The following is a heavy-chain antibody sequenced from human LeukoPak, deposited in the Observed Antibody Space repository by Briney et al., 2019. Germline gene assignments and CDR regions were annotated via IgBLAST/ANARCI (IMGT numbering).Heavy chain of an antibody. CDR2: IFYSGST. J-gene: IGHJ4*02. V-gene: IGHV4-39*01. CDR3: ARYVVYGSGKYYFDY. Sequence: PSETLSLTCAVPGGSISRSTYYWAWIRQPPGKGLEWIGSIFYSGSTYSSPSLKSRVTVSVDTSKNQFSLKLSSVTAADTAVYYCARYVVYGSGKYYFDYWGQGTLVTVSS. CDR1: GGSISRSTYY. D-gene: IGHD3-10*01.